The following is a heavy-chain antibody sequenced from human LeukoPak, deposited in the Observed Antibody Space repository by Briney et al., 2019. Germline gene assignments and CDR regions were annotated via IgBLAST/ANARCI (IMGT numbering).Heavy chain of an antibody. CDR3: TRIPTQIAVASMDV. V-gene: IGHV4-59*01. CDR1: GGSISSDY. CDR2: ISYNGNT. J-gene: IGHJ6*04. D-gene: IGHD6-19*01. Sequence: SETLSLTCTVSGGSISSDYWSWIRQPPGKGLEWIGYISYNGNTNYNPSLKSRVTISVDTSKTQFSLRVRSMTAADTAVYYCTRIPTQIAVASMDVWGKGTTVTVSS.